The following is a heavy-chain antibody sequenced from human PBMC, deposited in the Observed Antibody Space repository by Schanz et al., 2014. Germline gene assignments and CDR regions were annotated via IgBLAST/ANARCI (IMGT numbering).Heavy chain of an antibody. CDR1: GGTFSSDT. CDR3: AREVGLYDRGWFDP. J-gene: IGHJ5*02. D-gene: IGHD3-22*01. V-gene: IGHV1-69*08. Sequence: QVHLVQSGAEVKKPGPSVKASCKASGGTFSSDTFSWVRQAPGQGLEWMGRIVPIAGITNYAQRFQGRVTITADKSSDTAYMELSSLRSEDTAVYYCAREVGLYDRGWFDPWGQGTLXTVSS. CDR2: IVPIAGIT.